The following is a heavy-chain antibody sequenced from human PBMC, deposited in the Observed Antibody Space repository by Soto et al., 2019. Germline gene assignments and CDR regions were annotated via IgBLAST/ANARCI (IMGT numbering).Heavy chain of an antibody. V-gene: IGHV5-51*01. J-gene: IGHJ6*02. CDR1: GYNFISYY. CDR2: IYPDDSHT. CDR3: ATIFHSPRGHHYYYGMDV. D-gene: IGHD3-10*01. Sequence: PGESLKISCKGSGYNFISYYIGWVRQLPGKSLEWMGVIYPDDSHTRYSPSFQGQVTISVDKSISTAYLQWSSLKASDTAMYYCATIFHSPRGHHYYYGMDVWGQGTTVTVSS.